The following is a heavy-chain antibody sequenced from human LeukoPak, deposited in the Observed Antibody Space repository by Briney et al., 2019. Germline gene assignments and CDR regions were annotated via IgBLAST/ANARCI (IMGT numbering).Heavy chain of an antibody. V-gene: IGHV1-46*01. CDR3: AAVNEDEPTAGPFDY. CDR2: INPSGGST. CDR1: GYTFTSYY. D-gene: IGHD6-19*01. Sequence: GASVKVSCKASGYTFTSYYMHWVRQAPGQGLEWMGIINPSGGSTSYAQKFQGRVTMTRDTSTSTVYMELSSLRSEDTAVYYCAAVNEDEPTAGPFDYWGQGTLVTVSS. J-gene: IGHJ4*02.